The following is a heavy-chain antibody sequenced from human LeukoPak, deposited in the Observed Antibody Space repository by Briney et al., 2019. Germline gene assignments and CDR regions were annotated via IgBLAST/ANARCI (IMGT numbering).Heavy chain of an antibody. V-gene: IGHV4-4*07. Sequence: PSETLSLTCSVSGDSISYFYWSWIRQAAGKGLEWIGRVSSSGSTDYNASLKSRVTMSVDTSKNQFSLKLSSVTAADTAVYYCARLDDIAAAGTLLDYWGQGTLVTVSS. J-gene: IGHJ4*02. CDR2: VSSSGST. CDR1: GDSISYFY. CDR3: ARLDDIAAAGTLLDY. D-gene: IGHD6-13*01.